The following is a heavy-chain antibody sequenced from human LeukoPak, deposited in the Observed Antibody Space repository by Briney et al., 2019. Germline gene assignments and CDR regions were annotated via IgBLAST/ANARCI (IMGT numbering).Heavy chain of an antibody. D-gene: IGHD3-22*01. Sequence: GGSLRLSCAASGFTFSGYRMNWVRQAPGKGLEWVAVISYDGSNKYYADSVKGRFTISRDNSKNTLYLQMNSLRAEDTAVYYCAKSYYYDKLAYYWGQGTLVTVSS. J-gene: IGHJ4*02. CDR1: GFTFSGYR. CDR2: ISYDGSNK. CDR3: AKSYYYDKLAYY. V-gene: IGHV3-30*18.